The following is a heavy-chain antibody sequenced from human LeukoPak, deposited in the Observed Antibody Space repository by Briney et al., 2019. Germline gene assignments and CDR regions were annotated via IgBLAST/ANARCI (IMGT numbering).Heavy chain of an antibody. CDR2: MNPNSGNT. CDR3: ARVAGNCGVDCYRLVY. J-gene: IGHJ4*02. CDR1: GYTFTTYD. Sequence: ASVKVSCKASGYTFTTYDINWVRQATGQGLEWMAWMNPNSGNTGYAQKFQGRVTMTRNTSISTAYMELSSLRSEDTAVYYCARVAGNCGVDCYRLVYWGQGTLVTVAS. V-gene: IGHV1-8*01. D-gene: IGHD2-21*01.